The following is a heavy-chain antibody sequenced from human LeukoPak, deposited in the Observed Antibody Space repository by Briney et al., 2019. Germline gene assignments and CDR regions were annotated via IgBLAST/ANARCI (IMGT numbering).Heavy chain of an antibody. CDR2: IYSGGST. CDR3: ARDLNPFYFGMDV. J-gene: IGHJ6*02. Sequence: GGSLRLSCAASGITVSANYMSWVRQAPGKGLEWVAIIYSGGSTYYADSVKGRFTHSRDNSKNTLFLQMNSLRGEDTAVYYCARDLNPFYFGMDVWGQGTRVTVSS. V-gene: IGHV3-53*01. CDR1: GITVSANY.